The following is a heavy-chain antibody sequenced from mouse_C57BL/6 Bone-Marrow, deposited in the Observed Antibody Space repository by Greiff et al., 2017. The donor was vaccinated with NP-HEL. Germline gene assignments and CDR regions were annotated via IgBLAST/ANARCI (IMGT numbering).Heavy chain of an antibody. D-gene: IGHD1-1*01. Sequence: QVQLQQSGAELARPGASVKLSCKASGYTFTSYGISWVKQRTGQGLEWIGEIYPRSGNTYYNEKFKGKATLTADKSSSTAYMELRGLTSEDSAVYFCARRDYGSSYAWFAYWGQGTLVTVSA. CDR2: IYPRSGNT. CDR3: ARRDYGSSYAWFAY. CDR1: GYTFTSYG. J-gene: IGHJ3*01. V-gene: IGHV1-81*01.